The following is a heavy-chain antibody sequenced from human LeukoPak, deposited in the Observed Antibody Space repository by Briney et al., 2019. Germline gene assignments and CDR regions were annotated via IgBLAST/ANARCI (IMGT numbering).Heavy chain of an antibody. CDR2: IYPRDGST. CDR3: ARDQEAFDY. J-gene: IGHJ4*02. CDR1: GYSFTSNY. Sequence: ASVKVSCKASGYSFTSNYIHWVRQAPGQGLEWMGMIYPRDGSTSYAQKFQGRVTVTGDTSTSTVHMELSGLRSEDTAVYYCARDQEAFDYWGQGTLVTVSS. V-gene: IGHV1-46*01.